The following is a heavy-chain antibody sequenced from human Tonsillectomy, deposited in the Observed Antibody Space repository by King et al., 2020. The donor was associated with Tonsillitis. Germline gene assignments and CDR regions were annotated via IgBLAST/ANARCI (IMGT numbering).Heavy chain of an antibody. Sequence: VQLVESGGGVVQPGRSLRLSCAASGFTFSRYGMHWVRQAPGKGLEWVAGIWYDGITKYYVDSVKGRFTISRDNSKTTLYLQMDSLRAEDTAVYYCGRDEGDNSGYHDAFDVWGPGTVVTVSS. CDR2: IWYDGITK. J-gene: IGHJ3*01. V-gene: IGHV3-33*08. D-gene: IGHD3-22*01. CDR3: GRDEGDNSGYHDAFDV. CDR1: GFTFSRYG.